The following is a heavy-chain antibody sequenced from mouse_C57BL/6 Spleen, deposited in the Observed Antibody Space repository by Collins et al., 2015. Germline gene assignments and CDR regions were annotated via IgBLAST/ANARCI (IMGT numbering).Heavy chain of an antibody. CDR1: GYSITSDYA. V-gene: IGHV3-2*02. D-gene: IGHD1-1*01. CDR3: AKFITTVAAWRYFDV. Sequence: DVQLQESGPGLVKPSQSLSLTCTVTGYSITSDYAWNWIRQFPGNKLEWMGYISYSGSTSYNPSLKSRISITRDTSKNQFFLQLNSVTTEDTATYYCAKFITTVAAWRYFDVWGAGTTVTVSS. J-gene: IGHJ1*01. CDR2: ISYSGST.